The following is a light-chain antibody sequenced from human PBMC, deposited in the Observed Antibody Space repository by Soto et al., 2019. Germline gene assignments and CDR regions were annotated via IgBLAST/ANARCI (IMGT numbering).Light chain of an antibody. V-gene: IGKV3-15*01. CDR2: DAS. J-gene: IGKJ1*01. CDR3: QQYNIWPWT. CDR1: QSLSSN. Sequence: EMMMTQSPATLSVSPGERATLSCRASQSLSSNLAWYQQKPGQAPRLLIYDASTRATGIPGRFSGSGFGTEFTLTISSLQSEDFAVYYCQQYNIWPWTFGRWTKVDIQ.